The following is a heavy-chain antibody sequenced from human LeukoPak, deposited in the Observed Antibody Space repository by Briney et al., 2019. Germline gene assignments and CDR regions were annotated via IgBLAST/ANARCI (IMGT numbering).Heavy chain of an antibody. CDR1: GFRINSHF. J-gene: IGHJ4*02. CDR3: VRDPGWRNYFDY. CDR2: ISYDGSSK. V-gene: IGHV3-30*04. Sequence: RSLRLSCAASGFRINSHFIHWVRQAPGKGLEWVAAISYDGSSKDYADSVKGRFTVSRDNSENTLYLQMDSLRTEDTAVYYCVRDPGWRNYFDYWGQGTLVTVSS. D-gene: IGHD2-15*01.